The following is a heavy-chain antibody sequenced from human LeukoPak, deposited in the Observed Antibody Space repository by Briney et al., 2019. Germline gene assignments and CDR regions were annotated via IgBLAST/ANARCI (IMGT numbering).Heavy chain of an antibody. CDR2: LSYDGRNK. V-gene: IGHV3-30*03. CDR3: ARDRLHYDSLTGYPAD. CDR1: GFTLSSYG. J-gene: IGHJ4*02. Sequence: GGSLRLSCAASGFTLSSYGMHWVRQAPGKGLEWVAVLSYDGRNKYYADSLKGRFTISRDNSKNTLYLQMNSLRAEDTAVYYCARDRLHYDSLTGYPADWGQGTLVTVSS. D-gene: IGHD3-9*01.